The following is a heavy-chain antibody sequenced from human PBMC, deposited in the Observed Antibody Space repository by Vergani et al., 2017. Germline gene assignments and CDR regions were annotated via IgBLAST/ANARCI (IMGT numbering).Heavy chain of an antibody. CDR2: ISYDGSNK. D-gene: IGHD2-15*01. CDR3: AKDSTYCSGGSCYDFDY. V-gene: IGHV3-30*18. J-gene: IGHJ4*02. Sequence: QVQLVESGGGVVQPGRSLRLSCAASGFTFSSYGMHWVRQAPGKGLEWVAVISYDGSNKYYADSVKGRFTISRDNSKNTLYLQMNSLRAEDTAVYYCAKDSTYCSGGSCYDFDYWGQGTLVTFSS. CDR1: GFTFSSYG.